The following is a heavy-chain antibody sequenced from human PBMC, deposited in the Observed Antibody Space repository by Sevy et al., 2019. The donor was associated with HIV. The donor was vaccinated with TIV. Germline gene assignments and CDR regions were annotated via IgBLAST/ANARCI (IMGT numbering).Heavy chain of an antibody. CDR3: ARDWVRYSSGTPYY. D-gene: IGHD6-19*01. V-gene: IGHV3-30-3*01. CDR2: ISYDGSNK. Sequence: GGSLRLSCVASGFTFSSYAMHWVRQAPGKGLEWVAVISYDGSNKYYADSVKGRFTISRDNSKNTLYLQMNSLRAEDTAVYYCARDWVRYSSGTPYYWGQGTLVTVSS. CDR1: GFTFSSYA. J-gene: IGHJ4*02.